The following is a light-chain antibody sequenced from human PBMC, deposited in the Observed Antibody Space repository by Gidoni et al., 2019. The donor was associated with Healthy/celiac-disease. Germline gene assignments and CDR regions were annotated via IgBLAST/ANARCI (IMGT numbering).Light chain of an antibody. CDR3: QSYDSSLSDVV. Sequence: QSVLTQPPSVSGAPGQRVTISCTGSSSNIGAGYDVHWYQQRPGTPPKLLIYGNSNRPSGVPDRFSGSKSGTSASLAITGLQAEDEADYYCQSYDSSLSDVVFGGGTKLTVL. J-gene: IGLJ2*01. CDR1: SSNIGAGYD. V-gene: IGLV1-40*01. CDR2: GNS.